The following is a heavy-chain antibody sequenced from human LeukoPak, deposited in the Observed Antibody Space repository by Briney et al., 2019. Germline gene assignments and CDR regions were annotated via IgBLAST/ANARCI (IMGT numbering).Heavy chain of an antibody. V-gene: IGHV1-2*02. CDR1: GYTFTGYY. CDR3: ARVRGYSYGLSAAFDI. CDR2: INPNSGGT. Sequence: ASVKVSCKASGYTFTGYYMHWVRQAPGQGLEWMGWINPNSGGTNYAQKFQGRVTMTRDTSISTAYMELSRLRSDDTAVYYCARVRGYSYGLSAAFDIWGQGTWSPSLQ. D-gene: IGHD5-18*01. J-gene: IGHJ3*02.